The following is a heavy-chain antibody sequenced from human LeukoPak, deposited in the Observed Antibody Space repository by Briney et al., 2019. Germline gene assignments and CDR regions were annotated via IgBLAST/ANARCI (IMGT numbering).Heavy chain of an antibody. V-gene: IGHV5-51*01. D-gene: IGHD6-19*01. CDR3: ARHVRGAVAGNYGMDV. Sequence: GESLKISCKGSGYSFTSYWIGWVRQMPGKGLEWMGIIYPGDSDTRYSPSFQGQVTISADKSISTAYLQWSSLKASDTAMYYCARHVRGAVAGNYGMDVWGQGTTVTVSS. CDR1: GYSFTSYW. J-gene: IGHJ6*02. CDR2: IYPGDSDT.